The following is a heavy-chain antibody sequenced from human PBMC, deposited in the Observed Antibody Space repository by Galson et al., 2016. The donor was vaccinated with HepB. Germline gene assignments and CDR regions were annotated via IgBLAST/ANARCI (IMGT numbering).Heavy chain of an antibody. J-gene: IGHJ4*02. CDR2: VNPKSGDT. CDR1: GYIFTDHY. D-gene: IGHD1-26*01. V-gene: IGHV1-2*02. Sequence: SVKVSCKASGYIFTDHYINWVRQAPGQGLEWMGWVNPKSGDTNYAQKFQGRVNMTRDTSISTVYMELSRLKPDDTALYFCARGPSGSYDYWGQGTLVTVSS. CDR3: ARGPSGSYDY.